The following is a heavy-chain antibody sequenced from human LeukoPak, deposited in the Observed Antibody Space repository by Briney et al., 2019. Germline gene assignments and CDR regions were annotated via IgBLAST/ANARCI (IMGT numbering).Heavy chain of an antibody. D-gene: IGHD3-22*01. J-gene: IGHJ6*02. CDR1: GFTFSSYW. CDR2: IKQDGSEK. Sequence: GGSLRLSRAASGFTFSSYWMSWVRQAPGKGLEWAANIKQDGSEKYYVDSVKGRFTISRDNAKNSLYLQMDSLRAEDTAVYYCASASSAVWYYYGMDVWGQGTTVTVSS. V-gene: IGHV3-7*01. CDR3: ASASSAVWYYYGMDV.